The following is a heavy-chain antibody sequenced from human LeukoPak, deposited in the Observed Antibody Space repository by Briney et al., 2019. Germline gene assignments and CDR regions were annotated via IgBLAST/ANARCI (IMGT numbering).Heavy chain of an antibody. V-gene: IGHV4-39*01. D-gene: IGHD6-19*01. CDR3: ARVQSNPSSGWFLNWFDP. CDR2: IYYSGST. Sequence: SETLSLTCTVSGGSISSSSYYWGWIRQPPGKGLEWIGSIYYSGSTYYNPSLKSRVTISVDTSKNQFSLKLSSVTAADTAVYYCARVQSNPSSGWFLNWFDPWGQGTLVTVSS. J-gene: IGHJ5*02. CDR1: GGSISSSSYY.